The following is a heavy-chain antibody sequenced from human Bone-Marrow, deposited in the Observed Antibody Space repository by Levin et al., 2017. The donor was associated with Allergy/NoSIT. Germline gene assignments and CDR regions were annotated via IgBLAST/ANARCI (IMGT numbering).Heavy chain of an antibody. CDR2: ISYDGSNK. J-gene: IGHJ4*02. CDR1: GFTFSSYG. CDR3: AKDCGAHYYFDY. V-gene: IGHV3-30*18. Sequence: GGSLRLSCAASGFTFSSYGMHWVRQAPGKGLEWVAVISYDGSNKYYADSVKGRFTISRDNSKNTLYLQMNSLRAEDTAVYYCAKDCGAHYYFDYWGQGTLVTVSS. D-gene: IGHD2-21*01.